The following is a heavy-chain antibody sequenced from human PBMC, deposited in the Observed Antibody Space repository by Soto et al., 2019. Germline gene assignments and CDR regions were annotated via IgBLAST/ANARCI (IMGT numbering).Heavy chain of an antibody. D-gene: IGHD6-19*01. CDR2: IYCEDDK. J-gene: IGHJ4*02. V-gene: IGHV2-5*02. CDR3: AHIVVAGLGYYFDY. Sequence: QITLKESGPPLVKPTQTLTLTCTFSGFSLSSTRMAVGWIRQPPGKALEWLALIYCEDDKRYSPFLKSRLTIAXXTXQNPVALTMSNMDPVDTARYYCAHIVVAGLGYYFDYWGQGTLVTVSS. CDR1: GFSLSSTRMA.